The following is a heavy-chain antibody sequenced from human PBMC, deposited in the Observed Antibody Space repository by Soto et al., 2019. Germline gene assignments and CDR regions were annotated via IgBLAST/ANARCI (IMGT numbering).Heavy chain of an antibody. CDR3: ATWLQREHAFDI. CDR2: LYSSDGT. V-gene: IGHV3-53*01. CDR1: GFSFSGKNY. Sequence: VRLSCAASGFSFSGKNYLTCVRQAPGKGLEWVSALYSSDGTYYADSVKGRFSVSRDNSKNTFYLQLHSLRPEDTALYFCATWLQREHAFDIWGLGTMVTVSS. D-gene: IGHD1-1*01. J-gene: IGHJ3*02.